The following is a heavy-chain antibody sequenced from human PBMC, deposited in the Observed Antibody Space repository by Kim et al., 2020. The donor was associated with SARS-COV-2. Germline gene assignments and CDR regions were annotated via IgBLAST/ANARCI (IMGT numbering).Heavy chain of an antibody. Sequence: SETLSLTCTVSGGSISSYYWSWIRQPPGKGLEWIGYIYYSGSTNYNPSLKSRVTISVDTSKNQFSLKLSSVTAADTAVYYCARGEIRWFDPWGQGTLVTVSS. D-gene: IGHD1-26*01. J-gene: IGHJ5*02. CDR1: GGSISSYY. CDR3: ARGEIRWFDP. V-gene: IGHV4-59*01. CDR2: IYYSGST.